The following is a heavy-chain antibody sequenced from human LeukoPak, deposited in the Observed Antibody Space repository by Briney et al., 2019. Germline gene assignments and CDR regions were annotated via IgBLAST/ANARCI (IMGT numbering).Heavy chain of an antibody. CDR2: ISSSGSTI. Sequence: GGSLRLSCAASGFTVSSYEMNWIRQAPGKGLEWVSYISSSGSTIYYADSVKGRFTISRDNAKNSLYLQMNSLRAEDTAVYYCAELGITMIGGVWGKGTTVTISS. CDR3: AELGITMIGGV. J-gene: IGHJ6*04. V-gene: IGHV3-48*03. D-gene: IGHD3-10*02. CDR1: GFTVSSYE.